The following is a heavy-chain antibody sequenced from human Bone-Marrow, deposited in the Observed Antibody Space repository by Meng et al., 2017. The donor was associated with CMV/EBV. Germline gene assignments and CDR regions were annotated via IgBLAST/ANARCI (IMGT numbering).Heavy chain of an antibody. CDR3: TTDMAETITNVGGVITYFDH. D-gene: IGHD3-3*01. J-gene: IGHJ4*02. V-gene: IGHV3-15*04. CDR2: IESYSDGGTT. Sequence: GGSLRLSCAASGFTFSSAWMSWVRQVPGKGLEWVGRIESYSDGGTTEYAAPVKGRFTISRDDSKKRLFLHMNSLKTEDTAVYYCTTDMAETITNVGGVITYFDHWGQGTLVTV. CDR1: GFTFSSAW.